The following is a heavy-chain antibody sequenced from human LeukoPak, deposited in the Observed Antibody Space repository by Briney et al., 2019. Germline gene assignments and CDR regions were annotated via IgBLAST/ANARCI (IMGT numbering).Heavy chain of an antibody. CDR3: ARARGYSYAFDHFDY. D-gene: IGHD5-18*01. CDR2: IIPIFGTA. Sequence: SVKVSCKASGGTFSSYAISWVRQAPGQGLEWMGGIIPIFGTANYAQKFQGRVTITADESTSTAYMELSSLRSEDTAVYYCARARGYSYAFDHFDYWGQGTLVTVSS. J-gene: IGHJ4*02. CDR1: GGTFSSYA. V-gene: IGHV1-69*13.